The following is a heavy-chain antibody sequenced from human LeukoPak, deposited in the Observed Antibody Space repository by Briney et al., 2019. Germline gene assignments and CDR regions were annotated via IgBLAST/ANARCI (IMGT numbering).Heavy chain of an antibody. CDR1: GFTFSYYY. D-gene: IGHD5-18*01. V-gene: IGHV3-11*06. CDR2: ISSTSIYT. Sequence: GGSLRLSCAASGFTFSYYYMSLIRQAPGKRLEWVSDISSTSIYTNYADSVKGRFTISRDNAKNSLYLQMNSLRAEDTAVYYCARSSVDTAMVPADYWGQGTLVTVSS. CDR3: ARSSVDTAMVPADY. J-gene: IGHJ4*02.